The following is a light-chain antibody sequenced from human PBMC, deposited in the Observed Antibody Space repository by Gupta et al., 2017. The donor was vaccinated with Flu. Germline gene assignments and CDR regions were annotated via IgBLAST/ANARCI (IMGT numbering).Light chain of an antibody. CDR1: SSDVGGYNL. V-gene: IGLV2-23*02. Sequence: SITISCTGTSSDVGGYNLVSWYQQHPGKAPKLMIYEVSKRPSGVSNRFSGSKSGNTASLTISGLQAEDEADYYCCSYAGSSTWVFGGGTKLTVL. CDR2: EVS. CDR3: CSYAGSSTWV. J-gene: IGLJ2*01.